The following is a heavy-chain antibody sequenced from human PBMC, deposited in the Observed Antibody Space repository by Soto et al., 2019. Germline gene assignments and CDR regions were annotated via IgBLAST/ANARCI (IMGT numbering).Heavy chain of an antibody. CDR1: GYRFSSYW. CDR2: IYPGDSDT. CDR3: VRDNSAYCSAGSCTRTIDGFDI. V-gene: IGHV5-51*01. Sequence: GESLKISCQGSGYRFSSYWIGWVRQMPGKGLEWMGIIYPGDSDTRYSPSFQGQVTISVDKSISTAFLQWSSLKASDTAVYYCVRDNSAYCSAGSCTRTIDGFDIWGQGTMVTVSS. D-gene: IGHD2-15*01. J-gene: IGHJ3*02.